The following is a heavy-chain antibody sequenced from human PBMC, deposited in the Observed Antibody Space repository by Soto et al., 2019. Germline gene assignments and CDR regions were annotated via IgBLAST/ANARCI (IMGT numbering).Heavy chain of an antibody. CDR1: GGTFSSYA. J-gene: IGHJ6*02. Sequence: QVQLVQSGAEVKKPGSSVKVSCKASGGTFSSYAISWVRQAPGQGLEWMGGIIPIFGTANYAQKFQGRVKITEDDYTSTAYMELSSLRSEDTAVYYCARDIRYCSSTRCSKYYYYGMDVWGQGTTVTVSS. D-gene: IGHD2-2*01. CDR2: IIPIFGTA. CDR3: ARDIRYCSSTRCSKYYYYGMDV. V-gene: IGHV1-69*01.